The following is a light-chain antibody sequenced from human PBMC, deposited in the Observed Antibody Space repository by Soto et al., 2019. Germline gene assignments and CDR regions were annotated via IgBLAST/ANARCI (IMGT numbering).Light chain of an antibody. CDR3: QQYGSSPWT. Sequence: ESVLTQSPGNLSLSPGERATLSCRASQSVSSSYLAWYQQKPGQAPRLLIYGASSSTTGIPDRFSGSGSGTDFALTISRLEPGDFAVYYCQQYGSSPWTFVQGTKLESK. J-gene: IGKJ2*02. CDR2: GAS. CDR1: QSVSSSY. V-gene: IGKV3-20*01.